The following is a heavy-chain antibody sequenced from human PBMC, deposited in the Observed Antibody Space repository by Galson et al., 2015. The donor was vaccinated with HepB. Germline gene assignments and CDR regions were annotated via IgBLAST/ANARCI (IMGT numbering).Heavy chain of an antibody. V-gene: IGHV1-69*06. J-gene: IGHJ4*02. Sequence: SVKVSCKASGGTFSSYAISWVRQAPGQGLEWMGGIIPIFGTANYAQKFQGRVTITADKSTSTAYMELSSLRSEDTAVYYCYGSRGWYERGLDYWGQGTLVTVSS. D-gene: IGHD6-19*01. CDR1: GGTFSSYA. CDR2: IIPIFGTA. CDR3: YGSRGWYERGLDY.